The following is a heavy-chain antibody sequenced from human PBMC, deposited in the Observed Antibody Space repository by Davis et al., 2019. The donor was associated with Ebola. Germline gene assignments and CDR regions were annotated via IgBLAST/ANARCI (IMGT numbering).Heavy chain of an antibody. J-gene: IGHJ6*03. CDR2: IDPSDSYT. D-gene: IGHD2-21*01. CDR3: ARQDIVVVIAGERYMDV. Sequence: GESLKISCKGSGYSFTSYWISWVRQMPGKGLEWMGRIDPSDSYTNYSPSFQGHVTISADKSISTAYLQWSSLKASDTAMYYCARQDIVVVIAGERYMDVWGKGTTVTVSS. CDR1: GYSFTSYW. V-gene: IGHV5-10-1*01.